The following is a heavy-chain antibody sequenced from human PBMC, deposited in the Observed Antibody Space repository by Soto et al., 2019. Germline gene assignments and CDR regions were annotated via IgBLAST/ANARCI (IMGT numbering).Heavy chain of an antibody. Sequence: QVRLVESGGGLVKPGGSLRLSCAASGFTFSDYYMSWIRQAPGKGLEWLSYISSSSTYTSYADSVKGRLIISRDNAKNSLHLQVNRLRAEDTAVYYCAGEGPGNSGWYVDSWGQGTLVTVSS. V-gene: IGHV3-11*05. D-gene: IGHD6-25*01. CDR2: ISSSSTYT. CDR1: GFTFSDYY. CDR3: AGEGPGNSGWYVDS. J-gene: IGHJ4*02.